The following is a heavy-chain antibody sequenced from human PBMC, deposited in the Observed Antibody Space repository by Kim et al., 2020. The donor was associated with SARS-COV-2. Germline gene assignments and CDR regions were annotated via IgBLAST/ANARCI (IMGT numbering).Heavy chain of an antibody. CDR3: ARDGDPYYGMDV. CDR1: GFTFSSYE. Sequence: GGSLRLSCAASGFTFSSYEMNWVRQAPGKGLEWVSYISSSGSTIYYADSVKGRFTISRDNAKNSLYLQMNSLRAEDTAVYYCARDGDPYYGMDVWGQGTTVTVSS. V-gene: IGHV3-48*03. D-gene: IGHD7-27*01. J-gene: IGHJ6*02. CDR2: ISSSGSTI.